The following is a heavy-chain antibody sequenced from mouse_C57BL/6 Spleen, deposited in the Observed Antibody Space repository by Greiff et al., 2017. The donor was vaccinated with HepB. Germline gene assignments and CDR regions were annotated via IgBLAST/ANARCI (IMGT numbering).Heavy chain of an antibody. V-gene: IGHV1-69*01. CDR3: ARGGSIPYAMDY. D-gene: IGHD1-1*01. CDR1: GYTFTSYW. Sequence: VQLQQPGAELVMPGASVKLSCKASGYTFTSYWMHWVKQRPGQGLEWIGEIDPSDSYTNYNQKFKGKSTLTVDKSSSTAYMQLSSMTSEDSAVYYCARGGSIPYAMDYWGQGTSVTVSS. J-gene: IGHJ4*01. CDR2: IDPSDSYT.